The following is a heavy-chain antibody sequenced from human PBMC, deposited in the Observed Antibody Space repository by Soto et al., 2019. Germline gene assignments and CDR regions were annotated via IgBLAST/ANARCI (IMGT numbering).Heavy chain of an antibody. Sequence: SETLSLTCAVYGGSFSGYYWSWIRQPPGKGLEWIGEINHSGSTNYNPSLKSRVTISVDTSKNQFSLKLSSVTAADTAVYYCARGIDRIAEATGAPELDYWDQGTLVTVSS. V-gene: IGHV4-34*01. CDR1: GGSFSGYY. J-gene: IGHJ4*02. CDR2: INHSGST. D-gene: IGHD6-13*01. CDR3: ARGIDRIAEATGAPELDY.